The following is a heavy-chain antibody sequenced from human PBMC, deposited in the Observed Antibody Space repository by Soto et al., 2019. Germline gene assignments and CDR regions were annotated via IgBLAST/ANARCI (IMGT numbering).Heavy chain of an antibody. V-gene: IGHV4-31*03. D-gene: IGHD2-8*01. J-gene: IGHJ5*02. Sequence: QVQLQESGPGLVKPSQTLSLTCSVSGGSISSGGNYWSWIRHHPGKGLEWIGYIYYSGSTDYNPSLKSRVTISVDTSKNQFSLRLTSVTAADTAVYYCARQLGHCTNDICPENRCDPWGQGTLVTVSS. CDR3: ARQLGHCTNDICPENRCDP. CDR2: IYYSGST. CDR1: GGSISSGGNY.